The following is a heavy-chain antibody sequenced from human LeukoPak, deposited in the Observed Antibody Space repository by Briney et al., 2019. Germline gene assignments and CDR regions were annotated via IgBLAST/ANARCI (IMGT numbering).Heavy chain of an antibody. V-gene: IGHV3-74*01. CDR3: ARTYGHCTGGSCYPGVVDD. CDR1: GFTFSGYW. D-gene: IGHD2-15*01. CDR2: INSDGSST. Sequence: GGSLKLSCAASGFTFSGYWMCWVRQAPGKGLVRVSRINSDGSSTSFADSVKGRFTISRDNAKNTLYLQMNSLRAEDTAVYYRARTYGHCTGGSCYPGVVDDWGQGTLVTVSS. J-gene: IGHJ4*02.